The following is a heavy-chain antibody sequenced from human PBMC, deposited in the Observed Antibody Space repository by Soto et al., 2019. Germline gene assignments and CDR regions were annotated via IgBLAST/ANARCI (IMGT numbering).Heavy chain of an antibody. CDR2: INPNSGGT. CDR3: ARVPRYCSGGSCYSNGMDV. V-gene: IGHV1-2*04. D-gene: IGHD2-15*01. Sequence: ASVKVSCKVSGYILRDLSMHWVRQAPGQGLEWMGWINPNSGGTNYAQKFQGWVTMTRDTSISTAYMELSRLRSDDTAVYYCARVPRYCSGGSCYSNGMDVWGQGTTVTVSS. CDR1: GYILRDLS. J-gene: IGHJ6*02.